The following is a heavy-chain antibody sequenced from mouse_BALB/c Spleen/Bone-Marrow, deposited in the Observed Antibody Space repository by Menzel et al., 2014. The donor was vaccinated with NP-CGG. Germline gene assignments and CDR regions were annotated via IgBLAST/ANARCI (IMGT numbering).Heavy chain of an antibody. CDR1: GYTFTSYT. CDR3: ARSLRWYFDV. D-gene: IGHD1-1*01. Sequence: QVQLQQSGAELARPGASVKMSCKASGYTFTSYTMHWVKQRPGQGLEWIGYINPSSGYTNYNQKFKDKATLTADKSSSTAYMRLSSLTSEDPAVYYCARSLRWYFDVWGAGTTVTVSS. J-gene: IGHJ1*01. V-gene: IGHV1-4*01. CDR2: INPSSGYT.